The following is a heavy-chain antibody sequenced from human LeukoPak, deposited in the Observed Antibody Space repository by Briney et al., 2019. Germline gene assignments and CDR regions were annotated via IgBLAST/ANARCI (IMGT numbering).Heavy chain of an antibody. CDR2: ISGGGEHM. D-gene: IGHD6-25*01. V-gene: IGHV3-23*01. Sequence: GGSLRLSCAPSVFSSRILGTKWVRQAPGGGREWVSGISGGGEHMLYTRSVRGGFTLSRDTSKNTLYLRMNSVRAEDTGVCHCANGRRLAPCDYGGQGPLVTVSS. CDR1: VFSSRILG. J-gene: IGHJ4*02. CDR3: ANGRRLAPCDY.